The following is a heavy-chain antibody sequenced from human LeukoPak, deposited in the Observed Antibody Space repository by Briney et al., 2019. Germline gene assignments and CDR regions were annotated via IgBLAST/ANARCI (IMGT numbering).Heavy chain of an antibody. CDR3: ARVPRRQTARDYYYYYMDV. CDR1: GYTLTELS. J-gene: IGHJ6*03. CDR2: FDPEEGET. V-gene: IGHV1-24*01. Sequence: ASVKVSCKVSGYTLTELSMHWVRQAPGKGLEWMGDFDPEEGETIYAQKFQGRVTMTRDTSISTAYMELSRVRSDDTAVYYCARVPRRQTARDYYYYYMDVWGKGTTVTVSS.